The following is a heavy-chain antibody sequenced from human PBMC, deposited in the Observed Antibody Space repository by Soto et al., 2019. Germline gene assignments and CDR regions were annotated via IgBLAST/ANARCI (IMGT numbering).Heavy chain of an antibody. J-gene: IGHJ4*02. CDR3: XXXXXXXXDYFDF. Sequence: QVQLVESGGGLVKPGGSLRLSCAVSGXTFSDYYMTWIRQAPGKGLEWVSYISSSTSHTNYADSVKGRFTISRDNAKNSLFLQMNSLRAEDTXVXXXXXXXXXXXDYFDFWGQGTLVTVSS. V-gene: IGHV3-11*05. CDR1: GXTFSDYY. CDR2: ISSSTSHT.